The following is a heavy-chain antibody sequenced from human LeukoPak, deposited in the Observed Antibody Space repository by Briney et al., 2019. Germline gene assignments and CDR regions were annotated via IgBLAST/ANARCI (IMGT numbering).Heavy chain of an antibody. CDR2: ISAYNGNT. D-gene: IGHD3-22*01. CDR3: ARDAYYYDSSGYLGAFDI. CDR1: GYTFTSYG. J-gene: IGHJ3*02. Sequence: ASVKVSCKASGYTFTSYGISWVRQAPGQGLEWMGWISAYNGNTNYAQKLQGRVTMTADTSTSTAYMELRSLRSDDTAVYYCARDAYYYDSSGYLGAFDIWGQGTMVTVSS. V-gene: IGHV1-18*01.